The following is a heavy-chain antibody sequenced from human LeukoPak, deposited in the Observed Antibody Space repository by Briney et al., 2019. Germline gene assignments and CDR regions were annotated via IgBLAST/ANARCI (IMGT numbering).Heavy chain of an antibody. CDR1: GYTFTYRY. D-gene: IGHD6-6*01. CDR3: ASSPTAMSSWFDP. J-gene: IGHJ5*02. CDR2: ITPFNGNT. Sequence: SVKVSCKASGYTFTYRYLHWVRQAPGQALEWMGWITPFNGNTNYAQKFQDRVTITRDRSMSTAYMELSSLRSEDTAMYYCASSPTAMSSWFDPWGQGTLVTVSS. V-gene: IGHV1-45*02.